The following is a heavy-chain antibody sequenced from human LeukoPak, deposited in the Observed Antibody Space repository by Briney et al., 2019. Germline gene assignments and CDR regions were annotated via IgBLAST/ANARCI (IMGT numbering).Heavy chain of an antibody. D-gene: IGHD4-11*01. J-gene: IGHJ4*02. CDR3: ARDHEYSNYD. V-gene: IGHV3-7*01. CDR2: IKEDGSEK. Sequence: PGGSLRLSCAASGLTFSSYWMSWVRQAPGKGLEWVANIKEDGSEKYYVDSVKGRFTISRDNAKNSLYLQMSSLRAEDTAVYYCARDHEYSNYDWGQGTLVTVSS. CDR1: GLTFSSYW.